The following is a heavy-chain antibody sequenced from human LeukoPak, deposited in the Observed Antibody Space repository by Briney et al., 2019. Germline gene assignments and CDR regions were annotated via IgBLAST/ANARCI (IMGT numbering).Heavy chain of an antibody. CDR2: ISGDGGST. D-gene: IGHD3-10*01. CDR1: GFTIDDYA. CDR3: AKGNVRGPYYYYGMDV. Sequence: GGSLRLYCAATGFTIDDYAMHCVRQAPGMGLALFSLISGDGGSTYYADSVKGRFTISRDNSKNSLYLQMNSLRTEDTALYYCAKGNVRGPYYYYGMDVWGQGTTVTVSS. J-gene: IGHJ6*02. V-gene: IGHV3-43*02.